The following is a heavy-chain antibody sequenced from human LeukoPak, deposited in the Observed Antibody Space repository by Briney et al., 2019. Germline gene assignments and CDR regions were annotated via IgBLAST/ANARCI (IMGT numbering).Heavy chain of an antibody. V-gene: IGHV4-34*01. D-gene: IGHD1-1*01. J-gene: IGHJ1*01. CDR1: GGSFSGYY. CDR2: INHSGGT. Sequence: TSETLSLTCAVYGGSFSGYYWSWIRQPPGKGLEWIGEINHSGGTNYNPSLKSRVTISVDTSKNQFSLKLSSVTAADTAVYYCARGSRYPTIGYFQHWGQGTLVTVSS. CDR3: ARGSRYPTIGYFQH.